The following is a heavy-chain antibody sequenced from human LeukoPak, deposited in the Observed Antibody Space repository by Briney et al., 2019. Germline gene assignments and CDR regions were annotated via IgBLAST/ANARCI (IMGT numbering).Heavy chain of an antibody. V-gene: IGHV1-3*03. CDR2: INAGNGNT. CDR3: ARSPYYYDSSGYRNYAFDI. CDR1: GYTFTSYA. J-gene: IGHJ3*02. D-gene: IGHD3-22*01. Sequence: GASVKVSCKASGYTFTSYAMHWVRQAPGQRLEWMGWINAGNGNTKYSQEFQGRVTITRDTSASTAYMELSSLRSEDMAVYYCARSPYYYDSSGYRNYAFDIWGQGTMVTVSS.